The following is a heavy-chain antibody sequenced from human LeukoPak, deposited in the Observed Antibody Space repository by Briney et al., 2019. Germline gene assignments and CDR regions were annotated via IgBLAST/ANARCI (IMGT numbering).Heavy chain of an antibody. CDR1: GFTFSSYW. D-gene: IGHD5-12*01. J-gene: IGHJ4*02. CDR2: INSDGSST. V-gene: IGHV3-74*01. Sequence: GGSLRLSRAASGFTFSSYWMHWVRQAPGKGLVWVSRINSDGSSTSYADSVKGRFTISRDNAKNTLYLQMNSLRAEDTAVYYCARAISSGYDGDFDYWGQGTLVTVSS. CDR3: ARAISSGYDGDFDY.